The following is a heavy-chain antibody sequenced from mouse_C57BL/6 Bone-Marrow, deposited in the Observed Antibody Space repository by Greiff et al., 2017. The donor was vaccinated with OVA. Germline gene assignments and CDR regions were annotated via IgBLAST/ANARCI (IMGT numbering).Heavy chain of an antibody. V-gene: IGHV2-2*01. J-gene: IGHJ1*03. Sequence: VQLQQSGPGLVQPSQSLSITCTVSGFSLTSYGVHWVRQSPGKGLEWLGVIWSGGSTDYNAAFISRLSISKDNSKSQVFFKMNSLQADDTAIYYCARKSLRLYWYFDVWGTGTTVTVSS. CDR1: GFSLTSYG. CDR2: IWSGGST. D-gene: IGHD1-1*01. CDR3: ARKSLRLYWYFDV.